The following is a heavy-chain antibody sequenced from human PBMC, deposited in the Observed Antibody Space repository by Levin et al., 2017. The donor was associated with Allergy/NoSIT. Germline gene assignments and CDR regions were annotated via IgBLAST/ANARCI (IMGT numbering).Heavy chain of an antibody. D-gene: IGHD5-18*01. V-gene: IGHV4-4*02. CDR3: AGKQGWLQLISSPDAFDI. Sequence: PSETLSLTCAVSGGSISSSNWWSWVRQPPGKGLEWIGEIYHSGSTNYNPSLKSRVTISVDKSKNQFSLKLSSVTAADTAVYYCAGKQGWLQLISSPDAFDIWGQGTMVTVSS. CDR2: IYHSGST. J-gene: IGHJ3*02. CDR1: GGSISSSNW.